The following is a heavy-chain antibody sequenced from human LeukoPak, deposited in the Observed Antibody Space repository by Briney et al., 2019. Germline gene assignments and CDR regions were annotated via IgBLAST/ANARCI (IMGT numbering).Heavy chain of an antibody. CDR2: IKQDGSET. J-gene: IGHJ6*03. CDR3: ARDGVVVAATAYYYYYMDV. CDR1: GFTFSSYW. D-gene: IGHD2-15*01. V-gene: IGHV3-7*01. Sequence: PGGSLRLSCAASGFTFSSYWMNWVRQAPGKGLEWVANIKQDGSETYYVDSVKGRFTISRDNAKNSLYLQMNSLRAEDTAVYYCARDGVVVAATAYYYYYMDVWGKGTTVTVSS.